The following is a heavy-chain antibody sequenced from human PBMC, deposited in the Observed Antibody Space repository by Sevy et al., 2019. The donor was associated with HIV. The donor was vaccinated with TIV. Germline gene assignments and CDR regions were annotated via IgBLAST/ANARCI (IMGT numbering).Heavy chain of an antibody. V-gene: IGHV3-23*01. Sequence: GGSLRLSCAASGFTFSSYAMSWVRQAPGKGLEWVSAISGSGGSTYYADSVKGRFTISRDNSKNTLYRQMNSLRAEDTAVYYCAKDTSRGANMIVVARKPADAFDIWGQGTMVTVSS. CDR1: GFTFSSYA. D-gene: IGHD3-22*01. J-gene: IGHJ3*02. CDR2: ISGSGGST. CDR3: AKDTSRGANMIVVARKPADAFDI.